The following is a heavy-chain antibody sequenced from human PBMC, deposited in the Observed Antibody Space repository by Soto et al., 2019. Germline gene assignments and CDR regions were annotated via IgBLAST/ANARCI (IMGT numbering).Heavy chain of an antibody. CDR2: IKQDGSEK. V-gene: IGHV3-7*03. Sequence: GGSLRLSCAASGFTFSSSWMSWVRQAPGKGLEWVANIKQDGSEKYYVDSVKGRFTISRDNAKNSLYLQMNSLRAEDTAVYYCATVRFLEWLFHFFDYWGQGTLVT. CDR1: GFTFSSSW. CDR3: ATVRFLEWLFHFFDY. D-gene: IGHD3-3*01. J-gene: IGHJ4*02.